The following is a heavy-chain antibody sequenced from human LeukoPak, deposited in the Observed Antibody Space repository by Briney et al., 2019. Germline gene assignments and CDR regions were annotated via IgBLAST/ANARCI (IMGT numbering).Heavy chain of an antibody. Sequence: PSETLSLTCTVSGGSITSDYWSWIRQPPGKGLEWMGHVFYTGKAVYNPSLTGRVTISVDTSKDQFSLRLASVTAADTALYYCARLSRGAGAAKTFDYWGQGILVTVSS. J-gene: IGHJ4*02. CDR3: ARLSRGAGAAKTFDY. CDR1: GGSITSDY. V-gene: IGHV4-59*08. D-gene: IGHD6-13*01. CDR2: VFYTGKA.